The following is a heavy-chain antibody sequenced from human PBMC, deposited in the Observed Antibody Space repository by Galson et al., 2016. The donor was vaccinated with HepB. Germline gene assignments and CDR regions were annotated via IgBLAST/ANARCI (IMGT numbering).Heavy chain of an antibody. D-gene: IGHD3-16*01. CDR2: ISRSSNFI. CDR1: GFTFRNCR. Sequence: SLRLSCAASGFTFRNCRMNWVRQAPGKGLEWVSSISRSSNFIYYADSVKGRFTISRDNAENSLHLQMDSLRAGDTAVYYCASLYWGMDVWGKGTSVTVSS. CDR3: ASLYWGMDV. J-gene: IGHJ6*03. V-gene: IGHV3-21*01.